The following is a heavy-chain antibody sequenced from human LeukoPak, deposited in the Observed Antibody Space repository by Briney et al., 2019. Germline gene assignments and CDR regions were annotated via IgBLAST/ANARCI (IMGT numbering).Heavy chain of an antibody. Sequence: GGSLRLSCAASGFIFKKYWMNWVRQVPGKGLECLANIKEDGSETYYADSVKGRFTISRDNPKNLLFLQINSLRVEDTAVYYCARMVRETDYWGQGTLVTVSS. J-gene: IGHJ4*02. CDR3: ARMVRETDY. V-gene: IGHV3-7*01. D-gene: IGHD3-10*01. CDR1: GFIFKKYW. CDR2: IKEDGSET.